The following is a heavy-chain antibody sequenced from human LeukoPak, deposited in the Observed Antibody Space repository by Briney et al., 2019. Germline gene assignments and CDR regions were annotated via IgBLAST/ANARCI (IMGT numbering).Heavy chain of an antibody. CDR1: GYSTTSYW. D-gene: IGHD1-26*01. J-gene: IGHJ4*02. CDR2: IYPGDSDT. CDR3: ARLQWELLSSTYYFDY. V-gene: IGHV5-51*01. Sequence: RGESLQISCKGSGYSTTSYWIRWVRRLPRKGLEWRVLIYPGDSDTRYSPSFQGQVTISADKSISTAYLQWSSLKASDTAMYYCARLQWELLSSTYYFDYWGQGTLVTVSS.